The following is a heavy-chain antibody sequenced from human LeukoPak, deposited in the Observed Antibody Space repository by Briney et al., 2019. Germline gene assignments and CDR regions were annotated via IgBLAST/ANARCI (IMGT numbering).Heavy chain of an antibody. CDR1: GGSISSSSYY. CDR2: IYYSGST. D-gene: IGHD6-19*01. J-gene: IGHJ4*02. Sequence: SETLSLTCTVSGGSISSSSYYWGWIRQPPGKGLEWIGSIYYSGSTYYNPSLKSRVTISVDTSKNQFSLRLSSVTAADTAVYYCARSYSSGWYYYYFDYWGQGTLVAVSS. CDR3: ARSYSSGWYYYYFDY. V-gene: IGHV4-39*07.